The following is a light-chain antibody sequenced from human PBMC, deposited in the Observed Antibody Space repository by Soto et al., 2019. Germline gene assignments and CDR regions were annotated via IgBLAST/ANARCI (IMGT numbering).Light chain of an antibody. CDR2: KAS. J-gene: IGKJ4*01. Sequence: DIQMTQSPSTLSASVGDRVTITCRASQSISSWSARYQQRPGKAPMHLIYKASSLESGVPSRLSSSGTGTEFTLSISSLQPDDFATNYCQQYNSYALTFGGGTKVESK. CDR1: QSISSW. CDR3: QQYNSYALT. V-gene: IGKV1-5*03.